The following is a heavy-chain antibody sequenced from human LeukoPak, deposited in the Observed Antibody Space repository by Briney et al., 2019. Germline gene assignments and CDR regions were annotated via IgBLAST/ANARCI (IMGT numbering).Heavy chain of an antibody. CDR1: GFTFSSYS. CDR3: VKDSVVVAGLVNYFDY. Sequence: GGSLRLSCAASGFTFSSYSMNWVRQAPGKGLEWVSAISGSGGDTFYTDSVKGRFTISRDNSKNTLYLQMKGLRAEDTAVYYCVKDSVVVAGLVNYFDYWGQGTLVTVSS. D-gene: IGHD6-19*01. CDR2: ISGSGGDT. J-gene: IGHJ4*02. V-gene: IGHV3-23*01.